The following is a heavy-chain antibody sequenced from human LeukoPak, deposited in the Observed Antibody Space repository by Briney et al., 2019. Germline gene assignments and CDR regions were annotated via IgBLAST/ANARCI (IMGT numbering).Heavy chain of an antibody. CDR1: GFTFSSYA. V-gene: IGHV3-23*01. Sequence: GGSLRLSCAASGFTFSSYAMSRVRQAPGKGLEWVSAISGNGGSTYYADSVKGRFTISRDNSKNTLYLQMNSLRAEDTAVYYCAKARWHNSGMDYWGQGTQVTVSS. CDR3: AKARWHNSGMDY. J-gene: IGHJ4*02. D-gene: IGHD4-23*01. CDR2: ISGNGGST.